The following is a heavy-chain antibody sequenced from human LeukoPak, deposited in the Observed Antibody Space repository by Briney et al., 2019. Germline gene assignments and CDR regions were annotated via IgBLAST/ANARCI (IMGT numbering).Heavy chain of an antibody. V-gene: IGHV4-39*01. Sequence: SETLSLTCTVSGGSISSSSYYWGWIRQPPGKGLEWIGSIYYSGSTYYNPSLKRPVTISVDTSKNQFSLKLSSVTAADTAVYYCALKPAYYDSSGSTDYWGQGTLVTVSS. CDR2: IYYSGST. J-gene: IGHJ4*02. CDR3: ALKPAYYDSSGSTDY. D-gene: IGHD3-22*01. CDR1: GGSISSSSYY.